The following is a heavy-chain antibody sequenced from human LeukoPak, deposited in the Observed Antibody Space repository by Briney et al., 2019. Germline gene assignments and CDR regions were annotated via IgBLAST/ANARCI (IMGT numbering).Heavy chain of an antibody. J-gene: IGHJ4*02. V-gene: IGHV4-34*01. CDR1: GGSFSGYY. D-gene: IGHD3-22*01. Sequence: SETLSLTCAVYGGSFSGYYWSWIRQPPGKGLEWIGEINHSGSTNYNPSLKSRVTISVDTSKNQFSLKLSSMTAADTAVYYCARGTYYYDSSGYYYTYYFDYWGQGTLVTVSS. CDR3: ARGTYYYDSSGYYYTYYFDY. CDR2: INHSGST.